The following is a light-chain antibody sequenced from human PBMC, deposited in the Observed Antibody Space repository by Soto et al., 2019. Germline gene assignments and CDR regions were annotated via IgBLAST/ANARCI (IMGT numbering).Light chain of an antibody. CDR1: QSINNRY. Sequence: EIVLTQSPGTLSLSPGERATLSCRASQSINNRYLAWYQQKPGQAPRLLIYGASSRATGIPDRFIGSGSGTXXXXXISXLEPEDFAVYYCQQFGSSPGFTFGPGTKVDIK. V-gene: IGKV3-20*01. CDR3: QQFGSSPGFT. CDR2: GAS. J-gene: IGKJ3*01.